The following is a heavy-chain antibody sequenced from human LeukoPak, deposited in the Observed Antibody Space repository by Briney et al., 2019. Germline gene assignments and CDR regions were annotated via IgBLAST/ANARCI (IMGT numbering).Heavy chain of an antibody. V-gene: IGHV5-51*01. J-gene: IGHJ4*02. CDR2: IYPGDSDT. CDR1: GYSFTSYW. CDR3: ARRYCSSTSCYTYYFDY. Sequence: GESLKISCKGSGYSFTSYWIGWVRQMPGRGLEWMGIIYPGDSDTRYSPSFQGQVTISADKSISTAYLQWSSLKASDTAMYYCARRYCSSTSCYTYYFDYWGQGTLVTVSS. D-gene: IGHD2-2*02.